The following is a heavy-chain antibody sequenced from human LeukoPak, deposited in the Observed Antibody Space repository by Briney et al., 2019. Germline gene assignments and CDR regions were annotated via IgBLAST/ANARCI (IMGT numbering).Heavy chain of an antibody. Sequence: PGGSLRLSCAASGFTFSDYYMGWIRQAPGKGLEWVSYISSSGSTTYYADSVKGRFTISRDNAKNSLYLQMNSLRAEDTAVYYCARVGDFWSGYYTGLDYWGQGTLVTVSS. CDR1: GFTFSDYY. CDR3: ARVGDFWSGYYTGLDY. V-gene: IGHV3-11*04. D-gene: IGHD3-3*01. J-gene: IGHJ4*02. CDR2: ISSSGSTT.